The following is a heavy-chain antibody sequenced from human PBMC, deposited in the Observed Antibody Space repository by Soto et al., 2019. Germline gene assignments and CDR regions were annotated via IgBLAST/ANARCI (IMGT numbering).Heavy chain of an antibody. V-gene: IGHV3-9*01. CDR1: GFTFDDYA. J-gene: IGHJ4*02. CDR3: AKDMEADYGDPTDPYFDY. D-gene: IGHD4-17*01. Sequence: EVQLLDSGGGLVQPGGSLRLSCAASGFTFDDYAMHWVRQAPGKGLEWVSGISWNSGSIGYADSVKGRFTISRDNAKNSLYLQMNSLRAEDTALYYCAKDMEADYGDPTDPYFDYWGQGTLVTVSS. CDR2: ISWNSGSI.